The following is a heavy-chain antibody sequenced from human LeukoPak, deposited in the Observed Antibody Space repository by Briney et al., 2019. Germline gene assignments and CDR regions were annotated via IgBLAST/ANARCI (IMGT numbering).Heavy chain of an antibody. CDR1: GFTFGNYA. CDR3: AKDMNSYGSGSSYNPWGPFDS. J-gene: IGHJ4*02. Sequence: GRSLRLSCAASGFTFGNYAMHWVRQAPGKGLEWVSGIAWNSGNTGFADSVKGRFTISRDNAENSLYLQMNSLTAEDTAFYFCAKDMNSYGSGSSYNPWGPFDSWGQGTLVTVSS. CDR2: IAWNSGNT. V-gene: IGHV3-9*01. D-gene: IGHD3-10*01.